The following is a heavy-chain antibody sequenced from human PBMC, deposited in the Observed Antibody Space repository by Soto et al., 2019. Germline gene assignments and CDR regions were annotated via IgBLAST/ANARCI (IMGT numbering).Heavy chain of an antibody. CDR1: GGSFSGYY. J-gene: IGHJ4*02. V-gene: IGHV4-34*01. Sequence: SETLSLTCAVYGGSFSGYYWSWIRQPPGKGLEWIGEINHSGRTNYNPTLKSRVPISVETAKNQFSLKLSSVTAADTAVYYCARVPEWDMENAIDYWGQGTLVTVSS. D-gene: IGHD1-26*01. CDR2: INHSGRT. CDR3: ARVPEWDMENAIDY.